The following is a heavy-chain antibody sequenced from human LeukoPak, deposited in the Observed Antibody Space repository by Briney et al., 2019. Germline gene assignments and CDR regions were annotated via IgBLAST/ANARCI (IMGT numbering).Heavy chain of an antibody. CDR3: ARGQYYYYYMDV. J-gene: IGHJ6*03. CDR1: GGSISSGGYY. V-gene: IGHV4-31*03. CDR2: IYYSGST. Sequence: SETLSLTCTVSGGSISSGGYYWRWIRQHPGKGLEWIGYIYYSGSTYYNPSLKSRVTISVDTSKNQFSLKLSSVTAADTAVYYCARGQYYYYYMDVWGKGTTVTVFS.